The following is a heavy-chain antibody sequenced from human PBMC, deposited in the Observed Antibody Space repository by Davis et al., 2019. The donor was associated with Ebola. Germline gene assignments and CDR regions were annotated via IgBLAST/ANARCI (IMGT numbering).Heavy chain of an antibody. J-gene: IGHJ4*02. V-gene: IGHV4-59*08. D-gene: IGHD1-20*01. Sequence: MPSETLSLTCSVSGGSINSFLWTWIRQPPGKGLEWVGCMFYNGATKYNPALESRVTISVGTSKNQFSLRLSSVTAADTAMYYCVKDDVTAGRFNYWGQGSLVTFSS. CDR2: MFYNGAT. CDR1: GGSINSFL. CDR3: VKDDVTAGRFNY.